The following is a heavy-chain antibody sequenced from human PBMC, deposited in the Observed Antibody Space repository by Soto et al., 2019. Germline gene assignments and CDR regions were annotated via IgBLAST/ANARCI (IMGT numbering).Heavy chain of an antibody. CDR3: VRAARVLRFLEWLPNWFDP. Sequence: SETLSLTCTVSGGSISSYYWSWIRQPPGKGLEWIGYIYYSGSTNYNPSLKSRVTISVDTSKNQFSLKLSSVTAADTAVYYCVRAARVLRFLEWLPNWFDPWGQGTLVTVS. D-gene: IGHD3-3*01. V-gene: IGHV4-59*01. J-gene: IGHJ5*02. CDR1: GGSISSYY. CDR2: IYYSGST.